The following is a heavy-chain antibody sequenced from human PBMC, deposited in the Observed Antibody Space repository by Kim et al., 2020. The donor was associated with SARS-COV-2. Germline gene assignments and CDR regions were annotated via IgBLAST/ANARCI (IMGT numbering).Heavy chain of an antibody. D-gene: IGHD1-26*01. J-gene: IGHJ4*02. V-gene: IGHV3-74*01. CDR3: AREVSGSYES. Sequence: RCADSVQGRFNIARDDPKNTLYLQMNSLRAEDPAVYYCAREVSGSYESWGQGTLVTVSS.